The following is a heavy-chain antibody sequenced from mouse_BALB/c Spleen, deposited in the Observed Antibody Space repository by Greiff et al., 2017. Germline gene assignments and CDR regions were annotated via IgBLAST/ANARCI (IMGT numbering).Heavy chain of an antibody. V-gene: IGHV2-9*02. CDR1: GFSLTSYG. J-gene: IGHJ2*01. CDR2: IWAGGST. D-gene: IGHD2-1*01. Sequence: VKLMESGPGLVAPSQSLSITCTVSGFSLTSYGVHWVRQPPGKGLEWLGVIWAGGSTNYNSALMSRLSISKDNSKSQVFLKMNSLQTDDTAMYYCARDRGHYGNYGFAYWGQGTTLTVSS. CDR3: ARDRGHYGNYGFAY.